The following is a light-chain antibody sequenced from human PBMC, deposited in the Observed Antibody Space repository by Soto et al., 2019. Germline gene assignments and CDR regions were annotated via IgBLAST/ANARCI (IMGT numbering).Light chain of an antibody. CDR3: QQYYLTPYT. CDR1: QSVFYSSNNKNY. J-gene: IGKJ2*01. V-gene: IGKV4-1*01. Sequence: DIVMTQSPDSLAVSLGERATINCKSSQSVFYSSNNKNYLAWYQHKPGQPPKLLIYWASTRESGVPDRFSGSGSDTEFTLTISSLQAEDVAVYYCQQYYLTPYTFGQGTRLAIK. CDR2: WAS.